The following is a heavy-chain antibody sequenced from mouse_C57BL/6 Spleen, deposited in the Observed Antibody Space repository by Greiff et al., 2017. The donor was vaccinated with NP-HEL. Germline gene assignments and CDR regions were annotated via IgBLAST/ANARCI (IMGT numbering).Heavy chain of an antibody. Sequence: EVKLVESGGGLVKPGGSLKLSCAASGFTFSSYTMSWVRQTPEKRLEWVATISGGGGNTYYPDSVKGRFTISRDNAKNTLYLQMSSLRSEDTALYYCARHGYYGSSYWFAYWGQGTLVTVSA. CDR3: ARHGYYGSSYWFAY. V-gene: IGHV5-9*01. CDR2: ISGGGGNT. CDR1: GFTFSSYT. D-gene: IGHD1-1*01. J-gene: IGHJ3*01.